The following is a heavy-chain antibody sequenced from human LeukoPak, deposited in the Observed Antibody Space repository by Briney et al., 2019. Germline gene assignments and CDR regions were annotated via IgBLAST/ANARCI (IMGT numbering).Heavy chain of an antibody. CDR3: ARWIVGATHTLFDY. D-gene: IGHD1-26*01. CDR2: IYHSGST. CDR1: GGSFSGYY. Sequence: PSETLSLTCAVYGGSFSGYYWGWIRQPPGKGLEWIGSIYHSGSTYYNPSLKSRVTISVDTSKNQFSLKLSSVTAADTAVYYCARWIVGATHTLFDYWGQGTLVTVSS. J-gene: IGHJ4*02. V-gene: IGHV4-38-2*01.